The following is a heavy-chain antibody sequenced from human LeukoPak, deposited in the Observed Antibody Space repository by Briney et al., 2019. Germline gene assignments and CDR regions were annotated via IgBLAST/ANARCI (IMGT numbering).Heavy chain of an antibody. CDR2: IIPILGIA. D-gene: IGHD3-22*01. CDR3: AVDSSGYRDAFDI. V-gene: IGHV1-69*04. J-gene: IGHJ3*02. Sequence: ASVKVSCKASGGTFSSYAISWVRQAPGQGLEWMGRIIPILGIANYAQKFQGRVTITADKSTSTAYMELSSLRSEDTAVYYCAVDSSGYRDAFDIWGQGTMVTVSS. CDR1: GGTFSSYA.